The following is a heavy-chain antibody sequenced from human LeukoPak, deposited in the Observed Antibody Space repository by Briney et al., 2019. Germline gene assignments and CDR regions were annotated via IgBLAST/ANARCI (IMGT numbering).Heavy chain of an antibody. V-gene: IGHV4-59*01. D-gene: IGHD3-22*01. Sequence: SETLSLACTVSGGSISSYYWSWIRQPPGKGLEWIGYIYYSGSTNYNPSLKGRVTISVDTSKNQFSLKLSSVTAADTAVYYCASAGDITMRGDNWFDPWGQGTLVTVSS. J-gene: IGHJ5*02. CDR2: IYYSGST. CDR3: ASAGDITMRGDNWFDP. CDR1: GGSISSYY.